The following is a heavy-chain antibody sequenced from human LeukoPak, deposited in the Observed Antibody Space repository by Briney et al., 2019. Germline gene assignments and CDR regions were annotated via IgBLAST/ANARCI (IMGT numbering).Heavy chain of an antibody. CDR3: AKDRGVHYYGSERGLYNWFDP. CDR2: ISGSGGST. V-gene: IGHV3-23*01. D-gene: IGHD3-10*01. Sequence: GGSLRLSCAASGFTFSSYAMSWVRQAPGKGLEWVSAISGSGGSTYYADSVKSRFTISRDNSKNTLYLQMNSLRAEDTAVYYCAKDRGVHYYGSERGLYNWFDPWGQGTLVTVSS. CDR1: GFTFSSYA. J-gene: IGHJ5*02.